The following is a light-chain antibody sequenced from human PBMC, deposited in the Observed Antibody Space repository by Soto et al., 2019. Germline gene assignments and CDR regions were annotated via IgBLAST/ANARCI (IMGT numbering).Light chain of an antibody. CDR2: TAS. J-gene: IGKJ4*01. V-gene: IGKV1-9*01. Sequence: IQLSQSPSSLSASVGDRVTITCRASQGISSYLAWYQQTPGKAPKLLIYTASTLHSGVPSRFSGSGSGTDFTLTISSLQPEDFATYYCQQFNSFPLTFGGGTKVDI. CDR3: QQFNSFPLT. CDR1: QGISSY.